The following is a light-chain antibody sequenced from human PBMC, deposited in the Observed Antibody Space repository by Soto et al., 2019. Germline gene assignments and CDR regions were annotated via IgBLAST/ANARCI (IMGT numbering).Light chain of an antibody. Sequence: DIQVTQSPSSLSASVGDRVSITCRASQNIATYLNWYQQKPGTAPTLLMYTTSNLGSGVPSRFSGSGAGTHFTLTISSLQPEDFATYFCQQSYSTPYTFGQGTKVDIK. CDR2: TTS. J-gene: IGKJ2*01. CDR3: QQSYSTPYT. CDR1: QNIATY. V-gene: IGKV1-39*01.